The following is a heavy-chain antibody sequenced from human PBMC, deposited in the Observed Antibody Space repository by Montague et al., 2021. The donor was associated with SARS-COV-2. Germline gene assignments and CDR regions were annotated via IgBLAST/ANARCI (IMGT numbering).Heavy chain of an antibody. CDR2: NYLHGSA. Sequence: SKTLSLTCSVSGYFIGTGYYWGWIRQSPGKGLEWIGSNYLHGSAYYNPSLNSRVTISLDTSNNQFSLRLTSVTTSDTAVYYCARGRVTRAGFDYWGQGIRVIVSS. V-gene: IGHV4-38-2*02. J-gene: IGHJ4*02. CDR3: ARGRVTRAGFDY. CDR1: GYFIGTGYY. D-gene: IGHD2-21*02.